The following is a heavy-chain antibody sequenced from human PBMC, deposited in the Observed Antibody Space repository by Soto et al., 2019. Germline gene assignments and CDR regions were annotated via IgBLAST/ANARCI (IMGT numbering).Heavy chain of an antibody. CDR1: GGSISSYY. CDR3: ARAGKYYDFWSGYSAELFDY. V-gene: IGHV4-59*01. J-gene: IGHJ4*02. D-gene: IGHD3-3*01. Sequence: SETLSLTCTVSGGSISSYYWSWIRQPPGKGLEWIGYIYYSGSTNYNPSLKSRVTISVDTSKNQFSLKLSSVTAADTAVYYCARAGKYYDFWSGYSAELFDYWGQGTLVTVSS. CDR2: IYYSGST.